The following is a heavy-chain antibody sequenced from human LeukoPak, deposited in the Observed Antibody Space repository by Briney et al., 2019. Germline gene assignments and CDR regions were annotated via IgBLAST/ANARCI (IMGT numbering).Heavy chain of an antibody. Sequence: GGSLRLSCEASGFTLTSYSMNWVRQAPGKGLEWVSYISSSSSTIYYADSVKGRFTISRDNAKNSLYLQMNSLRAEDTAVYYCAVSVRFERVWHYFNNWGQGTQVTVSS. CDR3: AVSVRFERVWHYFNN. J-gene: IGHJ4*02. CDR1: GFTLTSYS. CDR2: ISSSSSTI. V-gene: IGHV3-48*01. D-gene: IGHD3-9*01.